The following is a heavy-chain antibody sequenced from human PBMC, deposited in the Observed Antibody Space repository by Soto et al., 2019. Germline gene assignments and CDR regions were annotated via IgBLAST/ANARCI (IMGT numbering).Heavy chain of an antibody. D-gene: IGHD5-18*01. CDR1: GFTVSSNY. Sequence: EVPLVESGGGLVQPGGSLRLSCAASGFTVSSNYMSWVRQAPGKGLEWVSVIYSGGSTYYADSVKGRFTISRDNSKNTLYLQMNSLRAEDTAVYYCARTRGYSYGFGYWGQGTLVTVSS. CDR3: ARTRGYSYGFGY. J-gene: IGHJ4*02. CDR2: IYSGGST. V-gene: IGHV3-66*01.